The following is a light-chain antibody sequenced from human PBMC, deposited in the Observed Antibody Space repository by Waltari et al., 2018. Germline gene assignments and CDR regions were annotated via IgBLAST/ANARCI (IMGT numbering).Light chain of an antibody. CDR3: SSYTTNSTFV. CDR2: DVS. V-gene: IGLV2-14*03. Sequence: SALTQPASVSGSPGQSITISCPGTSRDVGGYNSVSWYQQNPDKAPKLMIYDVSKLPSRVSNRFDGSNSANAAPLTITGLQAEKESDYYCSSYTTNSTFVYCGGTKLTGL. J-gene: IGLJ3*02. CDR1: SRDVGGYNS.